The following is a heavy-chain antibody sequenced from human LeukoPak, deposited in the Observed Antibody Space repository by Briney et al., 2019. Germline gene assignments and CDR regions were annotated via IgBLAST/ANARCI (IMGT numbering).Heavy chain of an antibody. CDR3: AKDPNGDYIGAFDI. CDR1: GFTFSSYW. CDR2: ISGSGGST. D-gene: IGHD4-17*01. J-gene: IGHJ3*02. V-gene: IGHV3-23*01. Sequence: GGSLRLSCAASGFTFSSYWMTWVRQAPGKELEWVSSISGSGGSTQYAASVQGRFTISRDNSKNTLYLQMNSLRAEDTAVYFCAKDPNGDYIGAFDIWGQGTMVTVSS.